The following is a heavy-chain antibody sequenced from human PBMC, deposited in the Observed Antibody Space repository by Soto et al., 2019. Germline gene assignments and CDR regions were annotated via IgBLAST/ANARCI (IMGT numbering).Heavy chain of an antibody. CDR2: MYHSGST. V-gene: IGHV4-30-2*01. Sequence: QLQLQESGSGLVKPSQTLSLTCAVSGGSISSGGYSWSWIRQPPGKGLEWIGYMYHSGSTYYNPSLKSRVAIAIQSSKNQFSLKLSSVTAADTAVYYCAIVPDYWGQGILVAVSS. J-gene: IGHJ4*02. D-gene: IGHD2-2*01. CDR1: GGSISSGGYS. CDR3: AIVPDY.